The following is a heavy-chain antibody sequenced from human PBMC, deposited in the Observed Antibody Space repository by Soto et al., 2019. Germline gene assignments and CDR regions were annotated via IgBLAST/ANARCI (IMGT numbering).Heavy chain of an antibody. CDR3: AKGSNYYDSSGYYYVGDDDAFDI. CDR1: GFTFSSYA. CDR2: ISGSGGST. J-gene: IGHJ3*02. Sequence: GGSLRFSCAASGFTFSSYAMSWVRQAPGKGLEWVSAISGSGGSTYYADSVKGRFTISRDNSKNTLYLQMNSLRAEDTAVYYCAKGSNYYDSSGYYYVGDDDAFDIWGQGTMVTVSS. V-gene: IGHV3-23*01. D-gene: IGHD3-22*01.